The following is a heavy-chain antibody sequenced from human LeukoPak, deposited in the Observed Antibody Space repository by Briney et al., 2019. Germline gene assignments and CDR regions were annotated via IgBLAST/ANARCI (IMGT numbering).Heavy chain of an antibody. CDR1: GYTFTSYG. J-gene: IGHJ3*02. V-gene: IGHV1-18*01. D-gene: IGHD2-15*01. CDR2: ISVYNGNT. CDR3: ASPYCSGGTCYAHDAFDI. Sequence: ASVKVSCKASGYTFTSYGISWVRQAPGQGLEWMGLISVYNGNTNYAQKLQGRVTMTTDTSTSIAYMELRSLRSDDTAVYYCASPYCSGGTCYAHDAFDIWGQGTMVTVSS.